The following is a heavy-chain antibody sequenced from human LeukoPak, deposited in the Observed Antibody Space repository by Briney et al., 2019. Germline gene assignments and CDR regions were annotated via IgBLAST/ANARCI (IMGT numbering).Heavy chain of an antibody. V-gene: IGHV3-49*03. Sequence: GGSLRLSCTASGFTFGDYAMSWFRQAPGKGLEWVGFIRSKAYGGTTEYAESVKGRFTISRDDSKSIAYLQINSLKTEDTAVYYCTSSYQWEPSDYWGQGALVTVSS. CDR2: IRSKAYGGTT. CDR1: GFTFGDYA. J-gene: IGHJ4*02. D-gene: IGHD1-26*01. CDR3: TSSYQWEPSDY.